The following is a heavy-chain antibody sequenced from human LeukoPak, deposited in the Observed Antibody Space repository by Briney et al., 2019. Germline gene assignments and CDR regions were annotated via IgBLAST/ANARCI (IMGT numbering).Heavy chain of an antibody. Sequence: SETLSLTCTVSGGSISSSSYYWGWLRQPPGKELEWIGSIYYSGSTYYNPSLKSRVTISVDTSKNQFSLKLSPVTIADTALYYRASCTISGVVIGYWGQRTLVTVSS. CDR1: GGSISSSSYY. CDR2: IYYSGST. V-gene: IGHV4-39*01. D-gene: IGHD3-3*01. CDR3: ASCTISGVVIGY. J-gene: IGHJ4*02.